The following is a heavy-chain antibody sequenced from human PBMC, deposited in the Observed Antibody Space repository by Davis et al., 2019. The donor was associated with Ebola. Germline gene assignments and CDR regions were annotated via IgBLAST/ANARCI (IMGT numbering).Heavy chain of an antibody. J-gene: IGHJ3*02. CDR2: IKQDGSEK. V-gene: IGHV3-7*03. CDR1: GFTFSSYW. CDR3: ARESKNQLLFRAFDI. Sequence: GESLKISCAASGFTFSSYWMSWVRQAPGKGLEWVANIKQDGSEKYYVDSVKGRFTISRDNAKNSLYLQMNSLRAEDTAVYYCARESKNQLLFRAFDIWGQGTMVTVSS. D-gene: IGHD2-2*01.